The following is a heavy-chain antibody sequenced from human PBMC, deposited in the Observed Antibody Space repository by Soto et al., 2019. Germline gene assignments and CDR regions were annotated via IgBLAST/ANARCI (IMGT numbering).Heavy chain of an antibody. CDR1: GFMFTSSA. J-gene: IGHJ4*02. D-gene: IGHD3-3*01. V-gene: IGHV1-58*01. Sequence: QMQVVQSGPEVKKPGTSVKVSCKTSGFMFTSSAVQWVRQARGQRLEWIGWLVVGSGNTHYAQHFQERVTLTRDMSKGKAYMELSSLRSEDTAVFFCAAVPVLRFLQWLPAYFDYWGQGTLVTVSS. CDR2: LVVGSGNT. CDR3: AAVPVLRFLQWLPAYFDY.